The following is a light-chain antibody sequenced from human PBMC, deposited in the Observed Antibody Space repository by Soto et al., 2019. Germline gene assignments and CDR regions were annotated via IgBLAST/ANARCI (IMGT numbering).Light chain of an antibody. V-gene: IGKV1-5*03. CDR3: QHWHDYSWT. CDR1: QSISIW. Sequence: DIHMTQSPSTLSASVGERVTITCRASQSISIWLASYQQKPGEAPNLLIYKTSSLETGVPSWLSGSGSGTEFTLTIRSLQPDDFATYYCQHWHDYSWTFGQGTKVEVK. CDR2: KTS. J-gene: IGKJ1*01.